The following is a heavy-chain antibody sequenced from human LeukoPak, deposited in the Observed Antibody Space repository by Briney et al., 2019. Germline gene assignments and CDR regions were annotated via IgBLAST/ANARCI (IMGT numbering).Heavy chain of an antibody. CDR3: ARAFNYYILTGSRDYDI. CDR1: GGSISSSSYY. Sequence: SETLSLTCTVSGGSISSSSYYWGWIRQPPGKGLEWIGSIYYSGSTHYNPSLKSRVTISVETSKNQFSLKLSSVSAADTAVYYCARAFNYYILTGSRDYDIWGQGTMVTVSS. J-gene: IGHJ3*02. CDR2: IYYSGST. V-gene: IGHV4-39*01. D-gene: IGHD3-9*01.